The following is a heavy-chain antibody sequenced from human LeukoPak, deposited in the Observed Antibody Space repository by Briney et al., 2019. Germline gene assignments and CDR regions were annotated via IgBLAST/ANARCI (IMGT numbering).Heavy chain of an antibody. CDR3: ARELTDTYCSSTSCYVEPYGMDV. D-gene: IGHD2-2*01. J-gene: IGHJ6*04. CDR1: GFTFSSYS. V-gene: IGHV3-21*01. Sequence: GGSLRLSCAASGFTFSSYSMNWVRQAPGKGLEWVSSISSSSSYIYYADSVKGRFTISRDNAKNSLYLQMNSLRAEDTAVYYCARELTDTYCSSTSCYVEPYGMDVWGKGTTVTVSS. CDR2: ISSSSSYI.